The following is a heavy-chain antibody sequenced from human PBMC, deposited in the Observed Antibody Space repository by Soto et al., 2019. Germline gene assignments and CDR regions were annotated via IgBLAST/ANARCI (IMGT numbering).Heavy chain of an antibody. J-gene: IGHJ4*02. V-gene: IGHV4-31*03. D-gene: IGHD5-12*01. CDR1: GGSISSGGYY. CDR3: ARIRRRDGYLTDY. Sequence: QVQLQESSPGLVKPSQTLSLTCTVSGGSISSGGYYWSWIRQHPGKGLEWIGYIYYSGSTYYNPSLKSRVTISVDTSKNQFSLKLSSVTAADTAVYYCARIRRRDGYLTDYWGQGTLVTVSS. CDR2: IYYSGST.